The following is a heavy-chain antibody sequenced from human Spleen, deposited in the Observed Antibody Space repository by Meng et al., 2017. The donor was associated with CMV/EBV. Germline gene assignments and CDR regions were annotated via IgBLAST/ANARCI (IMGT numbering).Heavy chain of an antibody. CDR2: IYPDDSDI. J-gene: IGHJ4*02. Sequence: KVSCKGSGYGFSNYWIGWVRQLPGKGLEWMAIIYPDDSDIKYSPSFQGQVTISADNSISTAHLQWSSLKASDSGVYYCARHDTDGSGSYYGLSDYWGQGTLVTVSS. CDR1: GYGFSNYW. V-gene: IGHV5-51*01. D-gene: IGHD3-10*01. CDR3: ARHDTDGSGSYYGLSDY.